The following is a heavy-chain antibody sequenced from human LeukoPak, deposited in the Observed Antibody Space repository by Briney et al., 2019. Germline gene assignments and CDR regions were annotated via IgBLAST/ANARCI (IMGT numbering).Heavy chain of an antibody. Sequence: GGSLRLSCAASGFTVSSNYMGWVRQAPGKGLEWVSVIYSGGSTYYADSVKGRFTISRDNSKNTLYLQMNSLRAEDTAVYYCARSRVGATYFDYWGQGTLVTVSS. J-gene: IGHJ4*02. CDR3: ARSRVGATYFDY. V-gene: IGHV3-66*01. D-gene: IGHD1-26*01. CDR2: IYSGGST. CDR1: GFTVSSNY.